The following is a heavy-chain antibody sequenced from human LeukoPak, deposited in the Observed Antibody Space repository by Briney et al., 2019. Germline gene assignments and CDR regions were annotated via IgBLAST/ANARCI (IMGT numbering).Heavy chain of an antibody. D-gene: IGHD3-10*01. J-gene: IGHJ6*03. Sequence: GGSLRLSCAASGFTFSSYGMHWVRQAPGKGLEWVAFIRYDGSNKYYADSVKGRFTISRDNSKNTLYLQMNSLRPEDTAVYYCAKFGSRLRSYYYYMDVWGKGTTVTISS. V-gene: IGHV3-30*02. CDR2: IRYDGSNK. CDR1: GFTFSSYG. CDR3: AKFGSRLRSYYYYMDV.